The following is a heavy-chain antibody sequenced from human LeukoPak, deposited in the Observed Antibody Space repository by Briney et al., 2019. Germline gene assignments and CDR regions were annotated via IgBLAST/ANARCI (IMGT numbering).Heavy chain of an antibody. Sequence: GGSLRLSCAASGFTFSDFAMIWVRQPPGKGLEWVSSIFQGGGEIHYADSVRGRFTISRDNSRSTLFLQMNSLRAEDTAVYYCAKPGTEWEPTGWFDPWGQGTLVTVSS. V-gene: IGHV3-23*01. CDR3: AKPGTEWEPTGWFDP. J-gene: IGHJ5*02. CDR1: GFTFSDFA. D-gene: IGHD1-26*01. CDR2: IFQGGGEI.